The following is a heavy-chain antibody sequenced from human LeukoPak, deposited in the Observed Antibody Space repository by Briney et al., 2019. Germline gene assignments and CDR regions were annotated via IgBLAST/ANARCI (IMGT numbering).Heavy chain of an antibody. J-gene: IGHJ4*02. Sequence: PGGSLRLSCAASGFTFSDYYMTWIRQAPGKGLEWVSYISGSGSSKYYADSVKGRFTISRDNAKNSLYLQMNSLRVEDTAVYYCASSQSSVAGIVGGRGQGTLVTVSS. D-gene: IGHD6-19*01. CDR1: GFTFSDYY. V-gene: IGHV3-11*04. CDR2: ISGSGSSK. CDR3: ASSQSSVAGIVGG.